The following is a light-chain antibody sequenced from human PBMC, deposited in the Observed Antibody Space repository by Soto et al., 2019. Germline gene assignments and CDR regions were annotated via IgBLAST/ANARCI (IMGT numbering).Light chain of an antibody. CDR1: STDIGSDDF. J-gene: IGLJ3*02. CDR3: SSYTHYYTWV. Sequence: QAVVTQPASVSGSPGQSITISCTGTSTDIGSDDFVSWYQQHPGKAPKLMIYEVTNRPSGVSNRFSGSKSGYTASLTISGLQAEDEADYYCSSYTHYYTWVFGGGTKLTVL. V-gene: IGLV2-14*01. CDR2: EVT.